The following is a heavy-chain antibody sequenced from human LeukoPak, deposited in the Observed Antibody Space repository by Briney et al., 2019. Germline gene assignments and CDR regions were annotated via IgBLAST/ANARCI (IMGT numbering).Heavy chain of an antibody. J-gene: IGHJ4*02. D-gene: IGHD2-2*01. V-gene: IGHV3-30*18. Sequence: PGRSLRLSCAASGFTFSSYGMHWVRQAPGKGPEWVAVISYDGSNKYYADSVKGRFTISRDNSKNTLYLQMNSLRAEDTAVYYCAKIVVPAAIGGYYFDYWGQGTLVTVSS. CDR1: GFTFSSYG. CDR2: ISYDGSNK. CDR3: AKIVVPAAIGGYYFDY.